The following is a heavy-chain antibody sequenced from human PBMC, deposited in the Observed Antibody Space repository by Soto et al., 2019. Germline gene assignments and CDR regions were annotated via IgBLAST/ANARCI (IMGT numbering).Heavy chain of an antibody. J-gene: IGHJ5*02. V-gene: IGHV4-4*07. CDR2: VYATGTS. CDR1: GGSMSKFY. Sequence: SETLSLTCSVSGGSMSKFYWSWIRKTAGKGLEWMGRVYATGTSDYNPSLRSRIAMSVDISKKTFSLRLRSVTAADAGVYYCVRDGSKTLRDCFDPWGQGILVTVSS. CDR3: VRDGSKTLRDCFDP. D-gene: IGHD4-17*01.